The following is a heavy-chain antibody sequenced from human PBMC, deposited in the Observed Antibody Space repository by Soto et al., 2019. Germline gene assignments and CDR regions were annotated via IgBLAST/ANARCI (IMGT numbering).Heavy chain of an antibody. J-gene: IGHJ4*02. V-gene: IGHV3-7*01. D-gene: IGHD2-15*01. CDR3: ARVGGFCSGGSCQVLFFDS. CDR1: GFIFSNYW. CDR2: MKLDGREK. Sequence: PGGALSRSRAASGFIFSNYWMSWVRQAPEKGLEWVANMKLDGREKDLVDSVKGRFTISRDNAKKSLYLQMNSLRAEDTAVYYCARVGGFCSGGSCQVLFFDSWGQGALVTVS.